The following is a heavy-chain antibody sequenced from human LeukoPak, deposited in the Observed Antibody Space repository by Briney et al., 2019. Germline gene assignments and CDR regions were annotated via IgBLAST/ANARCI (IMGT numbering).Heavy chain of an antibody. J-gene: IGHJ5*02. CDR2: MNPNSGNT. CDR3: ATPGPAPINNWFET. V-gene: IGHV1-8*02. CDR1: GYTFTSYD. Sequence: ASVKVSCKASGYTFTSYDINWVRQATGQGLEWMGWMNPNSGNTGYAQKFQGRVTLTEDTSIDTAYMEVYILRSEDTAVYYCATPGPAPINNWFETWGQGTLVTVSS. D-gene: IGHD2-2*01.